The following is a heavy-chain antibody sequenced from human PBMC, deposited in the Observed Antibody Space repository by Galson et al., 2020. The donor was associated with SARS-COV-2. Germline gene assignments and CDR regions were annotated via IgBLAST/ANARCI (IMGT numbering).Heavy chain of an antibody. CDR2: IKSKTDGGTT. CDR1: GFTFSNAW. J-gene: IGHJ4*02. V-gene: IGHV3-15*01. D-gene: IGHD3-22*01. Sequence: TGGSLRLSCAASGFTFSNAWMSWVRQAPGKGLEWVGRIKSKTDGGTTDYAAPVKGRFTISRDESKNTLYLQMNSLKTEDTAVYYCTTLHNYYDSSGGGYWGQGTLVTVSS. CDR3: TTLHNYYDSSGGGY.